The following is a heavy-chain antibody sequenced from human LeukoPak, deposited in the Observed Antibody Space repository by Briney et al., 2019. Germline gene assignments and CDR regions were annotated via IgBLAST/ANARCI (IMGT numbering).Heavy chain of an antibody. CDR2: ISSSSSYI. CDR1: GFTFSSYS. D-gene: IGHD1-26*01. J-gene: IGHJ3*02. V-gene: IGHV3-21*01. Sequence: GGSLRLSCAASGFTFSSYSMNWVRQAPGKGLEWVSSISSSSSYIYYADSVKGRFTISRDNAKNSLYLQMNSLRAEDKAVYYCARRNSGSYYGAFDIWGQGTMVTVSS. CDR3: ARRNSGSYYGAFDI.